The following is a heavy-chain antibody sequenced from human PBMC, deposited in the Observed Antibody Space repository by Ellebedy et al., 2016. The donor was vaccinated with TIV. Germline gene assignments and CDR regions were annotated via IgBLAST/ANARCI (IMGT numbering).Heavy chain of an antibody. J-gene: IGHJ2*01. CDR3: ARSRLGGGHWYFDF. CDR1: GYTFTRYG. D-gene: IGHD3-10*01. Sequence: ASVKVSXXVSGYTFTRYGMSWVRQAPGQGLEWMGWIAVYNGHTKYAQKFQDRDVMTTETATSTVYMELRSLRSDDTAVYYCARSRLGGGHWYFDFWGRGPLVTVSS. CDR2: IAVYNGHT. V-gene: IGHV1-18*01.